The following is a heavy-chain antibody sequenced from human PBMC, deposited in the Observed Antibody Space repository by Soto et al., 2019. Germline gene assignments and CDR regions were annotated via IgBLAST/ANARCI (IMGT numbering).Heavy chain of an antibody. CDR1: GFTFSSYG. J-gene: IGHJ4*02. CDR3: ATPYYYGSGILDY. CDR2: ISYDGSNK. Sequence: QVQLVESGGGVVQPGRSLRLSCAASGFTFSSYGMHWVRQPPGKGLEWVAVISYDGSNKYYADSVKGRFTISRDNSKNTLYLQMNSLRAEDTAVYYCATPYYYGSGILDYWGQGTLVTVS. V-gene: IGHV3-30*03. D-gene: IGHD3-10*01.